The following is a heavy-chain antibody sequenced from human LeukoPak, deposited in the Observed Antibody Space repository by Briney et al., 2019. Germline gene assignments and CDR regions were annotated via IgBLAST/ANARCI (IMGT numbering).Heavy chain of an antibody. CDR1: GFTFSSYG. Sequence: PGGSLRLSCAASGFTFSSYGMSWVRQAPGKGLEWVSAVSGSGANTYYADSVKGRFTISRDNSKNTLYLQMNSLRAEDTAVYYCAKPDRHYYYYYMDVWGKGTTVTISS. CDR2: VSGSGANT. J-gene: IGHJ6*03. V-gene: IGHV3-23*01. CDR3: AKPDRHYYYYYMDV.